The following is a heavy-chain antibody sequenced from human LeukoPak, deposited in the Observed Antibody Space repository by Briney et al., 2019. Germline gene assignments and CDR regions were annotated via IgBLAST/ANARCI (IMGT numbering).Heavy chain of an antibody. V-gene: IGHV3-48*03. J-gene: IGHJ4*02. CDR1: GFTFSSYE. CDR3: AKDGWEIRLATGN. D-gene: IGHD1-26*01. Sequence: QSGGSLRLSCAASGFTFSSYEMNWVRQAPRKGRERGSYISSSGSTIYYADSAKGRFTISRDNSKNTLYLEMNSLRAEDTAVYFCAKDGWEIRLATGNWGQGTLVTVSS. CDR2: ISSSGSTI.